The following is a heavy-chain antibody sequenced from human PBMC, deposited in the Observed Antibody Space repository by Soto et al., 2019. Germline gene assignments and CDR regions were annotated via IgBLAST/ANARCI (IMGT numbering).Heavy chain of an antibody. CDR1: GYSFTTYW. CDR2: IYPSDSDT. J-gene: IGHJ6*02. V-gene: IGHV5-51*01. CDR3: ARLEYDSSGYYYYGMDV. Sequence: GESLKISCKGSGYSFTTYWIGWVRQMPGKGLEWMGIIYPSDSDTRYSPSFQGQVTISADKSIAYLQWSSLKASDTAMYYCARLEYDSSGYYYYGMDVWGQGTTVTVSS. D-gene: IGHD3-22*01.